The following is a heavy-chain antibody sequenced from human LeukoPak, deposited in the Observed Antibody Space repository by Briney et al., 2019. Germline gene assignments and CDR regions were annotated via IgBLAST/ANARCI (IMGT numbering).Heavy chain of an antibody. V-gene: IGHV3-30*02. D-gene: IGHD5-24*01. CDR1: GFTFSSYG. Sequence: GGSLRLSCAASGFTFSSYGMHWVRQAPGKGLEWVAFIRYDGSNKYYADSVKGRFTISRDNSKNTLYLQMNSPRAEDTAVYYCAKGESITSAWFDSWGQGTLVTVSS. J-gene: IGHJ5*01. CDR3: AKGESITSAWFDS. CDR2: IRYDGSNK.